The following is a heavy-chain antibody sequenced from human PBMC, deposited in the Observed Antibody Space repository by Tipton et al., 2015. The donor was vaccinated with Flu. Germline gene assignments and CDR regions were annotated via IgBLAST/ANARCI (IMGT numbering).Heavy chain of an antibody. J-gene: IGHJ4*02. D-gene: IGHD6-19*01. CDR3: AKDRSTVAGNSPVDF. CDR1: GFTFSNYG. Sequence: AASGFTFSNYGMTWVRQAPGTGLEWVSTISSSGVGTYYADSVRGRFTISRDNSKNTLYLQMDRLRADDTAIYYCAKDRSTVAGNSPVDFWGQGTLVTVSS. CDR2: ISSSGVGT. V-gene: IGHV3-23*01.